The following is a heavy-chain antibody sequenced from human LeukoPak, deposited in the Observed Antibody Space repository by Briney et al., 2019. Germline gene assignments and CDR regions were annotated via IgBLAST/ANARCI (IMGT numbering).Heavy chain of an antibody. CDR3: AKRQGDPLQNFRMDV. Sequence: GGSLRLSCVASGFTFSGYAMSWVRRAPGKGLEWVSGISGTGDNTHYADSVKGRFTISRDNSKNTLYLEMNSLRAEDTALYYCAKRQGDPLQNFRMDVWGQGTTVTVS. CDR2: ISGTGDNT. D-gene: IGHD3-16*01. CDR1: GFTFSGYA. J-gene: IGHJ6*01. V-gene: IGHV3-23*01.